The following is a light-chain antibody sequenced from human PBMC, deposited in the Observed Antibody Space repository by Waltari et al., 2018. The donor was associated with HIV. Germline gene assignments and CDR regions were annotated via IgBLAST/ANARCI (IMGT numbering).Light chain of an antibody. V-gene: IGLV2-23*01. J-gene: IGLJ1*01. Sequence: QSALTQPASVSGSPGQSITISCTAASSDVGSYNLVSWYQHHPGSPPKLIFYEGTKRPSGVSSRFSASKSGKTASLTISGLQPEDEAEYYCCSKAGSRTVFGPGTEVTVL. CDR3: CSKAGSRTV. CDR2: EGT. CDR1: SSDVGSYNL.